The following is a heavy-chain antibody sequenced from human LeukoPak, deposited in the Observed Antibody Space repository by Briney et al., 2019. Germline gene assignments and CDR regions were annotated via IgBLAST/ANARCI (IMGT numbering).Heavy chain of an antibody. Sequence: PSETLSLTCAVYGGSFSGYYWSWIRQPPGKGLEWIGEIKHSGITKYNPSLKSRVTISVDTSKNQCSLWLSSVTAADTAVYYCAREAARGVSTWGEGTLVTVSS. J-gene: IGHJ5*02. D-gene: IGHD6-6*01. CDR2: IKHSGIT. CDR1: GGSFSGYY. CDR3: AREAARGVST. V-gene: IGHV4-34*01.